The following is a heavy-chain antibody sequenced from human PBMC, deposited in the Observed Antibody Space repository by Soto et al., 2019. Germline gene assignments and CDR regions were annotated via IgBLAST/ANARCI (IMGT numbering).Heavy chain of an antibody. CDR2: IKGDGSGI. CDR1: GFIFSGYW. V-gene: IGHV3-74*01. J-gene: IGHJ5*02. Sequence: EVQLLESGGGLVPPGGSLRLSCAASGFIFSGYWMHWVRQAPGKGLVWVSRIKGDGSGISYADSVKGRFTISRENGKKTLYPDMNMLRAEATAVYYLARALWSGWRCFLLDLWGHGPLVTASS. D-gene: IGHD3-3*01. CDR3: ARALWSGWRCFLLDL.